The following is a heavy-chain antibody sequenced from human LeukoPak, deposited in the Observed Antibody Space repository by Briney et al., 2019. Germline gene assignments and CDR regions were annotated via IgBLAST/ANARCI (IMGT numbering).Heavy chain of an antibody. CDR1: GFTFSSYA. J-gene: IGHJ4*02. CDR3: AKAVRQLERRSYFDY. D-gene: IGHD1-1*01. CDR2: ISGSGGST. Sequence: PGGSLRLSCAASGFTFSSYAMSWVRQAPGKGLEWVSAISGSGGSTYYADSVKGRFTISRDNSKNTLYLQMNSLRAEDTAVYYCAKAVRQLERRSYFDYWGQGTLVTVSS. V-gene: IGHV3-23*01.